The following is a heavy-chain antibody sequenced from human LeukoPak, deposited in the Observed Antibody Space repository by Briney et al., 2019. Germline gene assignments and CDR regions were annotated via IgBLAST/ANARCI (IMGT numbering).Heavy chain of an antibody. Sequence: ASVKVSCKASGGTFSSYAISWVRQAPGQGLEWMGWISAYNGNTNYAQKLQGRVTMTTDTSTSTAYMELRSLRSDDTAVYYCARVDYGDYVHFDYWGQGTLVTVSS. CDR2: ISAYNGNT. CDR1: GGTFSSYA. V-gene: IGHV1-18*01. CDR3: ARVDYGDYVHFDY. J-gene: IGHJ4*02. D-gene: IGHD4-17*01.